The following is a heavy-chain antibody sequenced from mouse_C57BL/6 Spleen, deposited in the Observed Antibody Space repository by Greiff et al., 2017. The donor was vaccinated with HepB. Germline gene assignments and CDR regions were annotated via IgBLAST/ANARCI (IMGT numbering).Heavy chain of an antibody. Sequence: QVQLQQPGAELVKPGASVKMSCKASGYTFTRYWITWVKQRPGQGLEWIGDIYPGSGSTNYNAKFKSKATLTVDTSSSTAYMQLSSLTSEGSAVYYCARSYYYGSSWDFDYWGQGTTLTVSS. CDR3: ARSYYYGSSWDFDY. J-gene: IGHJ2*01. V-gene: IGHV1-55*01. CDR2: IYPGSGST. D-gene: IGHD1-1*01. CDR1: GYTFTRYW.